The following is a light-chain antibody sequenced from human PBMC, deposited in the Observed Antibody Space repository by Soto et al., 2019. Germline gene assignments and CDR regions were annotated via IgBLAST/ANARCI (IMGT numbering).Light chain of an antibody. J-gene: IGLJ1*01. Sequence: QSALTQPASVSGSPGQSITIACTGSSNDIGAYEYVSWHQHHPGRAPKRIIFGVNDRPSGISDRFSGSKSGNTPSLTIFGSQLEDDAGYSCSSSTPGSTRRWVFGTGTTVTVL. CDR3: SSSTPGSTRRWV. CDR1: SNDIGAYEY. CDR2: GVN. V-gene: IGLV2-14*01.